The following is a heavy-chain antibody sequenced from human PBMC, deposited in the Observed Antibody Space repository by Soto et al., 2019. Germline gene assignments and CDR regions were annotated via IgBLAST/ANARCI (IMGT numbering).Heavy chain of an antibody. CDR1: GYTFTSYG. J-gene: IGHJ6*03. CDR2: ISAYNGNT. CDR3: ARVKQNLSSAKHYYYYYYMDV. V-gene: IGHV1-18*01. D-gene: IGHD6-6*01. Sequence: ASVKVSCKASGYTFTSYGISWVRQAPGQGLEWMGWISAYNGNTNYAQKLQGRVTMTTDTSTSTAYMELRSLRSDDTAVYYCARVKQNLSSAKHYYYYYYMDVWGKGTTVTVSS.